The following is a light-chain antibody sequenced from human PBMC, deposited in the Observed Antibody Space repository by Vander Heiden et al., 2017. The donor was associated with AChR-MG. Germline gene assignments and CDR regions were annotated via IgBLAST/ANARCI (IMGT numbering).Light chain of an antibody. CDR3: AAWDDSLSGVV. CDR1: SSDIGSNT. Sequence: TISCSGGSSDIGSNTAYWYQKLPGTAPKLLIYSNTERPSGVPDRFSGAKPGTAASLAISGPRSEDEADYYCAAWDDSLSGVVFGGGTKLTVL. V-gene: IGLV1-47*02. J-gene: IGLJ2*01. CDR2: SNT.